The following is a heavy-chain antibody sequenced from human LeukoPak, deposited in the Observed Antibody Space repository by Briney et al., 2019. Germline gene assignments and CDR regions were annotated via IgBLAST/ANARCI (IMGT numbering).Heavy chain of an antibody. CDR3: AREARLASAAGLDV. CDR1: GDSISDYY. J-gene: IGHJ6*02. Sequence: SETLSLTCDIFGDSISDYYWSWIRQPAGKGLEWIGRLHGSAAIKYNPSLRSRLSLSGDMSKNQFSLKLSSVTAADTAVYYCAREARLASAAGLDVWGQGTMVTVS. D-gene: IGHD5-12*01. V-gene: IGHV4-4*07. CDR2: LHGSAAI.